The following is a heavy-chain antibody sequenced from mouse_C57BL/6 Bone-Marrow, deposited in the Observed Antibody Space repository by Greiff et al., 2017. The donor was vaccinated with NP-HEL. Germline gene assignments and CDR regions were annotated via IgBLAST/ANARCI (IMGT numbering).Heavy chain of an antibody. CDR1: GYTFTNYW. Sequence: VKLVESGAELVRPGTSVKMSCKASGYTFTNYWIGWAKQRPGHGLEWIGDIYPGGGYTNYNEKFKGKATLTADKSSSTAYMQFSSLTSEDSAIYYCARLDYGSSNYAMDYWGQGTSVTVSS. V-gene: IGHV1-63*01. J-gene: IGHJ4*01. D-gene: IGHD1-1*01. CDR3: ARLDYGSSNYAMDY. CDR2: IYPGGGYT.